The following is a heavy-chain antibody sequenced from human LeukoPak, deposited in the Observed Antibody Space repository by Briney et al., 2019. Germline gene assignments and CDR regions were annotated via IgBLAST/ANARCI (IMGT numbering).Heavy chain of an antibody. CDR2: ISWSSGSI. Sequence: GGSLRLSCAASGFTFDDYAMHWVRQAPGKGLERVSGISWSSGSIGYADSVKGRFTISRDNAKNSLYLQMSSLRAEDTALYYCVKSSAATYLYYYMDVWGKGTTVTVSS. J-gene: IGHJ6*03. CDR1: GFTFDDYA. D-gene: IGHD6-13*01. V-gene: IGHV3-9*01. CDR3: VKSSAATYLYYYMDV.